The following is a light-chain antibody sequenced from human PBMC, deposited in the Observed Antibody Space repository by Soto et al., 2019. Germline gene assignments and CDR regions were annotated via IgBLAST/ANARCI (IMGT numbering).Light chain of an antibody. CDR1: SSDVGGYNY. J-gene: IGLJ1*01. V-gene: IGLV2-14*01. CDR2: DVS. Sequence: QSVLTQPASVSGSPGESITISCTGTSSDVGGYNYVSWYQQHPGKAPKLMLYDVSNRPSGVSNRFSGSKSGNTASLTISGLQAEDDVDYYCSSYTSSSTPLYVFGTGTKVTVL. CDR3: SSYTSSSTPLYV.